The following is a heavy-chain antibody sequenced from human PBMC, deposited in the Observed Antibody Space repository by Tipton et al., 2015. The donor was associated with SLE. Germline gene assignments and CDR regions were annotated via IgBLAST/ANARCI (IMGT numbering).Heavy chain of an antibody. CDR2: IYTSGST. J-gene: IGHJ4*02. CDR3: AGAWQGYCSGGTCYVLDY. CDR1: GGSISSYY. V-gene: IGHV4-4*08. Sequence: TLSLTCTVSGGSISSYYWSWIRQPPGKGLEWIGYIYTSGSTSYNLSLKSRVTISVDTSKNQFSLKLSSVTAADTAVYYCAGAWQGYCSGGTCYVLDYWGQGTLVTVSS. D-gene: IGHD2-15*01.